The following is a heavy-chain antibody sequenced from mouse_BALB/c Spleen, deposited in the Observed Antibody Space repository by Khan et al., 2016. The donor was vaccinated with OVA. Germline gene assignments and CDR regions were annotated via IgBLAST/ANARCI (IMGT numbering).Heavy chain of an antibody. J-gene: IGHJ2*01. V-gene: IGHV1-76*01. D-gene: IGHD1-1*01. CDR2: IYPGTDNT. CDR1: GYIYTSYW. Sequence: QVQLKQSGAELVRPGASVKLSCKTSGYIYTSYWIHWVKQRSGQGLEWIARIYPGTDNTYYNEKLRDKATLTADKSSSTAYIQLSSLKSEDSAVYFCAREEALYYFAYWGQGTTLTVSS. CDR3: AREEALYYFAY.